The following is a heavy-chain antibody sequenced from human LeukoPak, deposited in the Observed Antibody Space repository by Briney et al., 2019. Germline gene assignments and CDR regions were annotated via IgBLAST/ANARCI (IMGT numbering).Heavy chain of an antibody. Sequence: GGSLRLSCAASGFTFSSYAMTWVRPAPGKGLEWVSGISGSGGSTYYADSVKGRFTISRDNSKNTLYLQMNSLRAEDTAVYYCAKDYYGSGSHYFDYWGQGTLVTVSS. CDR3: AKDYYGSGSHYFDY. V-gene: IGHV3-23*01. CDR1: GFTFSSYA. J-gene: IGHJ4*02. D-gene: IGHD3-10*01. CDR2: ISGSGGST.